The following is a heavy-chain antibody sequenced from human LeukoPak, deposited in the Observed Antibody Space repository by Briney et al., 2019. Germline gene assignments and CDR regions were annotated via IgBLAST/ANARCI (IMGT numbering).Heavy chain of an antibody. CDR3: ARDRSSSGYYPFDY. Sequence: PGGSLRLSCAASGFIFSSYSMNWVRQAPGKGLEWVSYISTTGSTKYYADSVKGRFTISRDNAKNSLYLQMNSLRDEDTAVYYCARDRSSSGYYPFDYWGQGTLVTVSS. CDR2: ISTTGSTK. D-gene: IGHD3-22*01. J-gene: IGHJ4*02. CDR1: GFIFSSYS. V-gene: IGHV3-48*02.